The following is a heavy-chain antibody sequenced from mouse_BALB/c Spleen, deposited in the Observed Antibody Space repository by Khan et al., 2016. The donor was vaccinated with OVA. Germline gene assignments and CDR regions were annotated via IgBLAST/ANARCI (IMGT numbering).Heavy chain of an antibody. CDR2: IWGDGST. Sequence: QVQLKQSGPGLVAPSQSLSITCTVSGFSLTDFGVNWIRQPPGKGLEWLGMIWGDGSTDYNSALKSRLSTSRDNSKSQVFLKMNSLQTDDTARFYCARGGSGYYGFASWGQGTLVTVSA. CDR3: ARGGSGYYGFAS. D-gene: IGHD2-3*01. CDR1: GFSLTDFG. V-gene: IGHV2-6-7*01. J-gene: IGHJ3*01.